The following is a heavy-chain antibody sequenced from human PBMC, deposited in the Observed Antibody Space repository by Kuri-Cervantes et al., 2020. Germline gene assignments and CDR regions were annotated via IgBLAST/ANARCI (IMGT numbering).Heavy chain of an antibody. CDR1: GFTVSSNY. V-gene: IGHV3-66*01. Sequence: GGSLRLSCAASGFTVSSNYMSWVRQAPGKGLEWVSVIYSGGSTYYADSVKGRFTISRDNSKNTLYLQMNSLRAEDTAVYYCATALGYCSGGSCRGDDYWGQGTLVTVSS. CDR3: ATALGYCSGGSCRGDDY. D-gene: IGHD2-15*01. CDR2: IYSGGST. J-gene: IGHJ4*02.